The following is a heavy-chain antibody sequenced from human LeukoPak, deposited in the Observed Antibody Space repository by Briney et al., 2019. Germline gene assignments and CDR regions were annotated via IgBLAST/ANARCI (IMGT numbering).Heavy chain of an antibody. V-gene: IGHV1-18*01. D-gene: IGHD1-1*01. CDR2: ISAYNGNT. J-gene: IGHJ4*02. CDR3: ARGRWNGGEFDY. Sequence: ASVKVSCKASGGTFSSYAISWVRQAPGQGLEWMGWISAYNGNTNYAQKLQGRVTMTTDTSTSTAYMELRSLRSDDTAVYYCARGRWNGGEFDYWGQGTLVTVSS. CDR1: GGTFSSYA.